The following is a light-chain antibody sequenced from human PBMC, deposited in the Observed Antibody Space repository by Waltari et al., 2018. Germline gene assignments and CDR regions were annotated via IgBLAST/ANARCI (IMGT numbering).Light chain of an antibody. V-gene: IGKV2-29*02. CDR2: AVS. J-gene: IGKJ2*01. CDR3: MQGIHLPYT. CDR1: QSLLHSAGKTY. Sequence: IVMTQTPLSLSVTPRQPASISCTPSQSLLHSAGKTYLYWYLPKPGQSPQLLIYAVSSRFAGVPDRFSGSGSGTDFTLKISRVEAEDVGVYYCMQGIHLPYTFGQGTKLEIK.